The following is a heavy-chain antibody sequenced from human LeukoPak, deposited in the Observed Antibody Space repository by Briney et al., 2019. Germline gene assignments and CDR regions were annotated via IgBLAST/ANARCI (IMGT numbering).Heavy chain of an antibody. CDR3: ARALQTYYCSSTSCYNYFYYMDV. V-gene: IGHV3-11*04. CDR2: ISSSGSTI. Sequence: PGGSLRLSCAASGFTFSDYYMSWIRQAPGKGLEWVSYISSSGSTIYYADSVKGRFTISRDNAKNSLYLQMNSLRAEDTAVYYWARALQTYYCSSTSCYNYFYYMDVWGKGTTVTVSS. CDR1: GFTFSDYY. D-gene: IGHD2-2*02. J-gene: IGHJ6*03.